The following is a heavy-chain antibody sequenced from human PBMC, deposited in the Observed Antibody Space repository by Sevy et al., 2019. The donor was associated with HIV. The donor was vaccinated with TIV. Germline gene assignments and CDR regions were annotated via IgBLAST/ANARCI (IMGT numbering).Heavy chain of an antibody. D-gene: IGHD6-19*01. J-gene: IGHJ4*02. CDR3: TKERSSGWPFDY. CDR1: GFSFNIYA. V-gene: IGHV3-23*01. CDR2: INGDSRRL. Sequence: GGSLRLSCAASGFSFNIYAMSWVRQAPGKGLEWVTGINGDSRRLHYADSVKGRFTISRDNSKNTLYLQMSSLRSEDTAVYYCTKERSSGWPFDYWGQGTLVTVSS.